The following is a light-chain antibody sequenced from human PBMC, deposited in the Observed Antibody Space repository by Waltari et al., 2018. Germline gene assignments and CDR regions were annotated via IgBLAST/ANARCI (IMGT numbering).Light chain of an antibody. CDR1: NNDVGAYNY. CDR3: TSFRSGASWV. CDR2: DVN. V-gene: IGLV2-14*03. J-gene: IGLJ3*02. Sequence: QSALTQPASVSGSPGQSIIISCAGTNNDVGAYNYVSWFQHHPGNAPKLIIHDVNKRPAGVSSRVSASKSDNTASLTISGLQAEDEANYYCTSFRSGASWVFGGGTTLTVL.